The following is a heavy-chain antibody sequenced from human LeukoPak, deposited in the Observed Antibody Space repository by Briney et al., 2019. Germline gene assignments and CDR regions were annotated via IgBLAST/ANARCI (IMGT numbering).Heavy chain of an antibody. CDR2: INHSGST. CDR3: ASVRGYSYGMGYYYYYMDV. J-gene: IGHJ6*03. D-gene: IGHD5-18*01. CDR1: GGSFSGYY. Sequence: PSETLSLTCAVYGGSFSGYYWSWIRQPPGKGLEWIGEINHSGSTNYNPSLKSRVTISVDTSKNQFSLKLSSVTAADTAVYYCASVRGYSYGMGYYYYYMDVWGKGTTVTVSS. V-gene: IGHV4-34*01.